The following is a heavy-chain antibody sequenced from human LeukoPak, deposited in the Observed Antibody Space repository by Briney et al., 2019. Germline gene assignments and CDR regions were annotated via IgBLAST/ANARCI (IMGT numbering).Heavy chain of an antibody. D-gene: IGHD6-13*01. J-gene: IGHJ5*02. CDR3: AKASAFDP. Sequence: PGGSLRLSCAASGFTFSSYGMHWVRQAPGKGLEWVAVISYDGSNKYYADSVKGRFTISRDNSKNTLYLQMNSLRAEDTAVYYCAKASAFDPWGQGTLVTVSS. CDR2: ISYDGSNK. CDR1: GFTFSSYG. V-gene: IGHV3-30*18.